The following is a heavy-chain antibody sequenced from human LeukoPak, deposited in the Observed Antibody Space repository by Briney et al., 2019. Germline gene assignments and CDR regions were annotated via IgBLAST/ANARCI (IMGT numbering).Heavy chain of an antibody. J-gene: IGHJ3*01. CDR3: VRDRVYSSVCRALDV. D-gene: IGHD6-25*01. CDR1: GYTFTNYV. V-gene: IGHV1-18*01. Sequence: ASVKVSCKASGYTFTNYVISWVRQAPGQGLEWMGWISGYNGNTNHAQKYQDRVTMTTDTSTSTAYMELGSLRSDDTAVYYCVRDRVYSSVCRALDVWGQGTMVIVSS. CDR2: ISGYNGNT.